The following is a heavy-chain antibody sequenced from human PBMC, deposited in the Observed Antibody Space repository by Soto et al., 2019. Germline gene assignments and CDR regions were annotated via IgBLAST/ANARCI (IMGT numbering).Heavy chain of an antibody. J-gene: IGHJ4*02. Sequence: GGSLRLSCAASGFTVTNYAMSWVRQATGKGLQWVSTVSGNGGSTYCADSVKGRFTISRDNSKNTLYLQMNSLRAEDTAAYYCAKEEAACYDRIRYYGIVYYWGQGTLVTVSS. CDR1: GFTVTNYA. D-gene: IGHD3-22*01. CDR2: VSGNGGST. V-gene: IGHV3-23*01. CDR3: AKEEAACYDRIRYYGIVYY.